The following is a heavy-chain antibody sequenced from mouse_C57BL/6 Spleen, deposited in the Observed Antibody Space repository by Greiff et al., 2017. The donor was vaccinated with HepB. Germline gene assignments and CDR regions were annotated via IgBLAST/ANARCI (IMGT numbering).Heavy chain of an antibody. D-gene: IGHD2-4*01. CDR3: ARRGDDYDVGAMDY. Sequence: QVQLKQSGPELVKPGASVKISCKASGYAFSSSWMNWVKQRPGKGLEWIGRIYPGDGDTNYNGKFKGKATLTADKSSSTAYMQLSSLTSEDSAVYFCARRGDDYDVGAMDYWGQGTSVTVSS. CDR2: IYPGDGDT. J-gene: IGHJ4*01. V-gene: IGHV1-82*01. CDR1: GYAFSSSW.